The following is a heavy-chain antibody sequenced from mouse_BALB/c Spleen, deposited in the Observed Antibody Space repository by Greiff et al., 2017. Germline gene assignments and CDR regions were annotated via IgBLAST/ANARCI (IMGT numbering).Heavy chain of an antibody. J-gene: IGHJ4*01. CDR3: ARSGITTDYYAMDY. V-gene: IGHV5-17*02. CDR1: GFTFSSFG. Sequence: EVMLVESGGGLVQPGGSRKLSCAASGFTFSSFGMHWVRQAPEKGLEWVAYISSGSSTIYYADTVKGRFTISRDNPKNTLFLQMTSLRSEDTAMYYCARSGITTDYYAMDYWGQGTSLTVSS. D-gene: IGHD2-4*01. CDR2: ISSGSSTI.